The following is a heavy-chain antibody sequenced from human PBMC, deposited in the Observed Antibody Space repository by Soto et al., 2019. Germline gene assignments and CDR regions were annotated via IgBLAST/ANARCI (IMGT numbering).Heavy chain of an antibody. D-gene: IGHD3-3*01. CDR2: IYPGDSDT. J-gene: IGHJ5*02. Sequence: GESLKISCKGSGYSFTSYWIGWVRQMPGKGLEWMGIIYPGDSDTRYSTSFQGQVTISAAKSISPAYLQWSSLKASDPAMYYCARQKDFWSGYYLNWFDPWGQGPLVTVSS. CDR3: ARQKDFWSGYYLNWFDP. V-gene: IGHV5-51*01. CDR1: GYSFTSYW.